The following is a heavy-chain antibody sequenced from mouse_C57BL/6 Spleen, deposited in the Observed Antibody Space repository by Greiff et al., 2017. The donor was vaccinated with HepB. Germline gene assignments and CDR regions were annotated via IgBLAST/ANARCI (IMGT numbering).Heavy chain of an antibody. J-gene: IGHJ2*01. CDR3: ARPYDGYYEGGFFDY. CDR2: IHPNSGST. V-gene: IGHV1-64*01. CDR1: GYTFTSYW. D-gene: IGHD2-3*01. Sequence: VQLKQPGAELVKPGASVKLSCKASGYTFTSYWMHWVKQRPGQGLEWIGMIHPNSGSTNYNEKFKSKATLTVDKSSSTAYMQLSSLTSEDSAVYYCARPYDGYYEGGFFDYWGQGTTLTVSS.